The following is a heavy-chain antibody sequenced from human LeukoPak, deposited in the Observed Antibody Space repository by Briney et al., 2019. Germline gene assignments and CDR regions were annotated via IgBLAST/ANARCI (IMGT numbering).Heavy chain of an antibody. Sequence: ASVKVSCKASGYAFTGYYMHWVRQAPGQGLEWMGWINPNSGGTNYAQKFQGWVTMTSDTSISTAYMELSRLRSDDTAVYYCARALLTGSYYDSSGYHFDYWGQGTLVTVSS. J-gene: IGHJ4*02. CDR2: INPNSGGT. V-gene: IGHV1-2*04. CDR1: GYAFTGYY. D-gene: IGHD3-22*01. CDR3: ARALLTGSYYDSSGYHFDY.